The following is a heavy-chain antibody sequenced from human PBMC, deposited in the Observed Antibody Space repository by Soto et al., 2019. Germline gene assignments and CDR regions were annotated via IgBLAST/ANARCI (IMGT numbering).Heavy chain of an antibody. D-gene: IGHD3-10*01. Sequence: QVQLVESGGGVVQPGRSLRLSCAASGFTFSSYGMHWVRQAPGKGLEWVAVISYDGSNKYYADSVKGRFTISRDNSKDTLNLQLNSLRAEDTAVYYCAKDFFGTGPWYDGMDVWGQGTTVTVPS. CDR3: AKDFFGTGPWYDGMDV. J-gene: IGHJ6*02. V-gene: IGHV3-30*18. CDR1: GFTFSSYG. CDR2: ISYDGSNK.